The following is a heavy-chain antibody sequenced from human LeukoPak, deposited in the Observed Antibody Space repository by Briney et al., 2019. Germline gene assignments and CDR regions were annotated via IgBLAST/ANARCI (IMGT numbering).Heavy chain of an antibody. D-gene: IGHD2-21*01. Sequence: GSSVKVSCKASGGTFSSYAISWVRQAPGQGLEWMGGIIPIFGTANYAQKFQGRVTITADESTSTAYMELSSLRSEDTAVYCCAREAYCGGDCYSEFYYYYYMDVWGKGTTVTVSS. CDR1: GGTFSSYA. V-gene: IGHV1-69*01. CDR3: AREAYCGGDCYSEFYYYYYMDV. J-gene: IGHJ6*03. CDR2: IIPIFGTA.